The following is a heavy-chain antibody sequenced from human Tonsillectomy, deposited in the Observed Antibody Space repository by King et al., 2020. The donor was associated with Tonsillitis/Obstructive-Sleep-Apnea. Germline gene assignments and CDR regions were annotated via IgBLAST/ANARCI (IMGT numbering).Heavy chain of an antibody. Sequence: VQLVQSGGGVVQPGRSLRLSCAASGFTFSSYGMHWVRQAPGKGLEWVAVISDDGSNKYYADSVKGRFTISRDNSKNTLYLQMNSLRAEDTAVYYCAKDLATVSPSIAPGVTDYWGQGTLVTVSS. CDR1: GFTFSSYG. D-gene: IGHD6-6*01. J-gene: IGHJ4*02. V-gene: IGHV3-30*18. CDR3: AKDLATVSPSIAPGVTDY. CDR2: ISDDGSNK.